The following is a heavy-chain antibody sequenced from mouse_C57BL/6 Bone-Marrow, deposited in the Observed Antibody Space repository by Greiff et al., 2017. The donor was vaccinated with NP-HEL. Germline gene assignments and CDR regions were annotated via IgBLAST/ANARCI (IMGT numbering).Heavy chain of an antibody. Sequence: EVKLVESGAELVKPGASVKLSCTASGFNIKDYYMHWVKQRTEQGLEWIGRIDPEDGETKYAPKFQGKATITADTSSNTAYLQLSSLTSEDTAVYYCARRYYYGSAWFAYWGQGTLVTVSA. J-gene: IGHJ3*01. CDR3: ARRYYYGSAWFAY. V-gene: IGHV14-2*01. CDR2: IDPEDGET. CDR1: GFNIKDYY. D-gene: IGHD1-1*01.